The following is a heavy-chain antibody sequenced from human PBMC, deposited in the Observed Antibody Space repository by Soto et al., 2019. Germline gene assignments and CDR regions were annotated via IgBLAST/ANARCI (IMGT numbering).Heavy chain of an antibody. CDR3: AAGVTYDGNFDI. CDR2: IVVGSGNT. J-gene: IGHJ3*02. Sequence: QMQLVQSGPEVKKPGTSVKVSCKASGFTFTSSAMQWVRQARGQRLEWIGWIVVGSGNTNYAQKVQERVSITRDMSKRTAYMELSSLRSEDTAVYYCAAGVTYDGNFDIWGQGTMVTVSS. V-gene: IGHV1-58*02. CDR1: GFTFTSSA. D-gene: IGHD5-12*01.